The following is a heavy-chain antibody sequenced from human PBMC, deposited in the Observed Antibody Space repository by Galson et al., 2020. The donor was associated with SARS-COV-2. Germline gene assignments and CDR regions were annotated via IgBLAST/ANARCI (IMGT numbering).Heavy chain of an antibody. Sequence: SGPTLVKPTQTLTLACTFSGFSLSTSGMCVNWIRQPPGKALEWLARIDWDDDKYYSTSLKTRLTISKDTSKNQVVLIMTNMDPMDTATYYCARQYNALSGASDHWGRGTLVSVSS. D-gene: IGHD1-20*01. CDR3: ARQYNALSGASDH. CDR2: IDWDDDK. J-gene: IGHJ4*02. CDR1: GFSLSTSGMC. V-gene: IGHV2-70*11.